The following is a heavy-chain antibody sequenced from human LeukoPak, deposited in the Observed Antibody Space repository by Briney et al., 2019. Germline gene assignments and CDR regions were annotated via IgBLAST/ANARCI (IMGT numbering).Heavy chain of an antibody. V-gene: IGHV3-48*03. Sequence: GSLRLSCAASGFSFSSYEMNWVRQAPGKGLEWISYISGSGSTIYYADSVKGRFTISRDNAKNSLYLQMNSLRAEDTAVYYCARDPDPLGAYFDYWGQGTLVTVSS. CDR3: ARDPDPLGAYFDY. J-gene: IGHJ4*02. CDR2: ISGSGSTI. D-gene: IGHD1-14*01. CDR1: GFSFSSYE.